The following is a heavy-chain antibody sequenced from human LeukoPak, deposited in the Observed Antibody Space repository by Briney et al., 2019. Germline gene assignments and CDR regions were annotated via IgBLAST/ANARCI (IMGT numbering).Heavy chain of an antibody. V-gene: IGHV1-58*02. CDR3: ARAMAYSGYDFDY. CDR2: IVVGSGNT. J-gene: IGHJ4*02. CDR1: GFTFTSSA. Sequence: ASVKVSCKASGFTFTSSAMQWVRQARGQRLEWIGWIVVGSGNTNYAQKFQERVTMTRDTSISTAYMGLSRLRSDDTAVYYCARAMAYSGYDFDYWGQGTLVTVSS. D-gene: IGHD5-12*01.